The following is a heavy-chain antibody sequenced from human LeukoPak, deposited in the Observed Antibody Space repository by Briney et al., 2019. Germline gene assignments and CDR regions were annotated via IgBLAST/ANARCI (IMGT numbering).Heavy chain of an antibody. Sequence: SETLSLTCAVYGVSFSGYYWSWIRQPPGKGLEWIGEINHSGSTNYNPSLKSRVTISVDTSKNQFPLKLSSVTAADTAVYYCARAGRGGSLDAFDIWGQGTMVTVSS. CDR2: INHSGST. CDR1: GVSFSGYY. V-gene: IGHV4-34*01. J-gene: IGHJ3*02. D-gene: IGHD1-26*01. CDR3: ARAGRGGSLDAFDI.